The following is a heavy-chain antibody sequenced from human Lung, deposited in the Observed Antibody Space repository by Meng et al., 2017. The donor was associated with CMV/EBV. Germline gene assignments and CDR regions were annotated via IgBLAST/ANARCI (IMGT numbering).Heavy chain of an antibody. CDR3: AREHPFSSGLDY. J-gene: IGHJ4*02. D-gene: IGHD6-19*01. Sequence: SVKVSCKASGGTFSSYAISWVRQAPGQGLEWMGGIIPILGIATYAQKFQGRVTITADKSTSTAYMELSSLRSEDTAVYYCAREHPFSSGLDYWGQGTLVTVSS. CDR1: GGTFSSYA. CDR2: IIPILGIA. V-gene: IGHV1-69*10.